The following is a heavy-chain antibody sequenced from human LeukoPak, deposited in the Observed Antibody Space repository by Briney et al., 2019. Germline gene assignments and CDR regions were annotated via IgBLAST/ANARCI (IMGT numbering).Heavy chain of an antibody. CDR2: IYHSGST. V-gene: IGHV4-38-2*01. Sequence: SETLSLTCAVSGYSISSGYYWGWIRQPPGKGLEGIGSIYHSGSTYYNPSLKRRVTISVDTSKNQFSLNLTSVHADDLGVYDSASHYGARGYYNHGSFAYWGQGHLIPVSS. D-gene: IGHD3-10*01. CDR3: ASHYGARGYYNHGSFAY. J-gene: IGHJ4*02. CDR1: GYSISSGYY.